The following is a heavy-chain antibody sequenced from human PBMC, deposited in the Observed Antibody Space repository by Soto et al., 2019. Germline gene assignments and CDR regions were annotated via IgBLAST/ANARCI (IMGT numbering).Heavy chain of an antibody. J-gene: IGHJ4*02. V-gene: IGHV3-23*01. Sequence: WGSLRLSCAASGFPFSSSAISWVRPAPGKGLEWVSAVSANGQGIYYADSVRGRFTISRDNSKNTVFLHMDSLSAEDTAVYYCAKDRHYPRDYFHYWGQGTLVTVSS. CDR1: GFPFSSSA. CDR2: VSANGQGI. D-gene: IGHD3-10*01. CDR3: AKDRHYPRDYFHY.